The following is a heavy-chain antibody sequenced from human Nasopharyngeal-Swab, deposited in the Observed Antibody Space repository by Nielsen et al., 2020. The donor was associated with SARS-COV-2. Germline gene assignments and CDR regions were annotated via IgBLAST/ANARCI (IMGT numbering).Heavy chain of an antibody. CDR1: GYTFTSYY. CDR2: INPSGGST. D-gene: IGHD2-2*01. Sequence: ASVKVSCKASGYTFTSYYMHWVRQAPGQGLEWMGMINPSGGSTSYAQKFQGRVTMTRDTSTSTVYMELSSLRSEDTAVYYCARDMSWDGTSRSVYYGMDVWGQGTTVTVSS. CDR3: ARDMSWDGTSRSVYYGMDV. J-gene: IGHJ6*02. V-gene: IGHV1-46*01.